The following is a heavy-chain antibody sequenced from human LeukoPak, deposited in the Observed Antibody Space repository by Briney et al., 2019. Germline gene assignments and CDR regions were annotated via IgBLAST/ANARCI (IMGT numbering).Heavy chain of an antibody. V-gene: IGHV3-23*01. D-gene: IGHD2-15*01. CDR1: GFTFSSYA. CDR3: AKRSCSGGSCNFDY. CDR2: IGDSGGAT. Sequence: GGSLRLSCAASGFTFSSYAMCWVRQATGKGLEWVSAIGDSGGATNYADSVTGRFTISRDNSKNTLYLQMNSLRAEDTAVYYCAKRSCSGGSCNFDYWGQGTLVTASS. J-gene: IGHJ4*02.